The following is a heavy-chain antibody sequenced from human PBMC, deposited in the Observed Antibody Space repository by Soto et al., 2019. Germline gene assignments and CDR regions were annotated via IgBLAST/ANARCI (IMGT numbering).Heavy chain of an antibody. D-gene: IGHD5-12*01. V-gene: IGHV1-18*01. CDR2: INAHNGNT. CDR1: GYTFTSYG. Sequence: QVQLVQSGAEEKKPGASVKVSCKASGYTFTSYGINWVRQAPGQGLEWMGWINAHNGNTNYAQKVQGRVTMTTDTSTSTAYMELRSLRSDDTAVYYCARGYSAYADHYYYGLDVWGQGTTVTVSS. J-gene: IGHJ6*02. CDR3: ARGYSAYADHYYYGLDV.